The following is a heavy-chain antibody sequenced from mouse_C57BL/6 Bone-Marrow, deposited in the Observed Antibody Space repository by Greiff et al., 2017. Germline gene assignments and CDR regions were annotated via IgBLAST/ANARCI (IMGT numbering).Heavy chain of an antibody. J-gene: IGHJ2*01. V-gene: IGHV1-81*01. CDR2: IYPRSGNT. CDR1: GYTFTSYG. CDR3: ARDGY. D-gene: IGHD1-1*01. Sequence: QVQLQQSGAELARPGASVKLSCKASGYTFTSYGISWVKQSTGQGLEWIGEIYPRSGNTYYNEKFKGKATLTVDKSSSTAYVEFRSLTSEDAAVYFWARDGYWGQGTTLTVSS.